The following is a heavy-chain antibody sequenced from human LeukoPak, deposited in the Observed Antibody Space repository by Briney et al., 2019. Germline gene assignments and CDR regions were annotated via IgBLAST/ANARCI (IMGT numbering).Heavy chain of an antibody. D-gene: IGHD3-22*01. J-gene: IGHJ5*02. V-gene: IGHV4-31*03. CDR2: IYYSGST. Sequence: SETLSLTCTVSGGSISSGGYYWSWIRQHPGKGLEWIGYIYYSGSTYYNPSLKSRVTISVDTSKNQFSLKLGSVTAADTAVYYCARQYYYDSSGYNWFDPWGQGTLVTVSS. CDR3: ARQYYYDSSGYNWFDP. CDR1: GGSISSGGYY.